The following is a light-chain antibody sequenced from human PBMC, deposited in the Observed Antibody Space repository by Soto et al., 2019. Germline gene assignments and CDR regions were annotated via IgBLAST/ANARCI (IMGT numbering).Light chain of an antibody. V-gene: IGKV1-12*01. CDR1: QGITTF. J-gene: IGKJ4*01. CDR3: QQADSFPLT. CDR2: GAS. Sequence: DIQMTQSPSTLSASIGDRVTITCRASQGITTFLAWYQQKPGKAPQILIYGASTLESGVPSRFSGRGSGTDFTLTISSLQPEDFATYFCQQADSFPLTFGGGTKVDIK.